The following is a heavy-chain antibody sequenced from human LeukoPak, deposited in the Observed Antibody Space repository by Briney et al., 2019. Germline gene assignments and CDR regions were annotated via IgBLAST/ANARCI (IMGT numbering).Heavy chain of an antibody. D-gene: IGHD2-15*01. CDR2: ISSSSSTI. CDR3: ASRPRVLGYCSGGSCYKDY. Sequence: GGSLRLSCAASGFTFSSYSMNWVRQAPGKGLEWVSYISSSSSTIYYADSVKGRFTISRDNAKNSLFLQMNSLRAEDTAVYYCASRPRVLGYCSGGSCYKDYWGQGTLVTVSS. CDR1: GFTFSSYS. V-gene: IGHV3-48*04. J-gene: IGHJ4*02.